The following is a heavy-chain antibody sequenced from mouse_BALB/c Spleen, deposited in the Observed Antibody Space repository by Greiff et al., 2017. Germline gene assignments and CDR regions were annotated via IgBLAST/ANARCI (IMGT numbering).Heavy chain of an antibody. V-gene: IGHV5-6-5*01. Sequence: EVQGVESGGGLVKPGGSLKLSCAASGFTFSSYAMSWVRQTPEKRLEWVASISSGGSTYYPDSVKGRFTISRDNARNILYLQMSSLRSEDTAMYYCARKVDYVFAYWGQGTLVTVSA. CDR1: GFTFSSYA. J-gene: IGHJ3*01. D-gene: IGHD1-1*02. CDR2: ISSGGST. CDR3: ARKVDYVFAY.